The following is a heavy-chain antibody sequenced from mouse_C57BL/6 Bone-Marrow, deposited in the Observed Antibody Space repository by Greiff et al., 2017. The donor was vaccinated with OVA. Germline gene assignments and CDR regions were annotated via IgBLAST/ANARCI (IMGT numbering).Heavy chain of an antibody. J-gene: IGHJ4*01. CDR3: ARWGGLDAMDY. CDR1: GYAFTNYL. Sequence: VQLQQSGAELVRPGTSVKVSCKASGYAFTNYLIEWVKQRPGQGLEWIGVINPGSGGTNYNEKFKGMATLTADKSSSTAYMQLSSLTSEDSAVYFCARWGGLDAMDYWGQGTSVTVSS. V-gene: IGHV1-54*01. D-gene: IGHD6-2*01. CDR2: INPGSGGT.